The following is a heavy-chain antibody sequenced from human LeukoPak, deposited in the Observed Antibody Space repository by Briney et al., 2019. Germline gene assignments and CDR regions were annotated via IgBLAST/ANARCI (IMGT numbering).Heavy chain of an antibody. V-gene: IGHV3-48*03. J-gene: IGHJ4*02. D-gene: IGHD2-21*02. CDR3: ARGLAYCGGDCYGGGY. Sequence: GGSLRLSCAASGFTFNNFEMNWVRQAPGKGLEWISYISSSGSTMYYADSVKGRFTISRDNAKNSLYLQLDSLRAEDTAVYYCARGLAYCGGDCYGGGYWGQGTLVTVSS. CDR2: ISSSGSTM. CDR1: GFTFNNFE.